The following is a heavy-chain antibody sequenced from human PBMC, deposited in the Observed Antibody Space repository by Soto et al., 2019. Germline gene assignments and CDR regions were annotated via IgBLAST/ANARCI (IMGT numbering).Heavy chain of an antibody. J-gene: IGHJ6*02. CDR1: GGTFSSYA. D-gene: IGHD2-21*02. V-gene: IGHV1-69*13. Sequence: GASVKVSCKASGGTFSSYAISWVRQAPGQGLEWMGGIIPIFGTANYAQKFQGRVTITADESTSTAYMELSSLRSEYTSVYYCARDPPLNCGGDCYPHSGATRSLYYYGMDVWGQGTTVTVSS. CDR2: IIPIFGTA. CDR3: ARDPPLNCGGDCYPHSGATRSLYYYGMDV.